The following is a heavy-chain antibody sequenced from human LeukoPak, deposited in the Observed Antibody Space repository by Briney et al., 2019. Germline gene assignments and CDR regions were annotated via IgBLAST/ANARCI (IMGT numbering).Heavy chain of an antibody. D-gene: IGHD5-12*01. CDR3: ATVKMDIVATIALDY. J-gene: IGHJ4*02. CDR2: FDPEGGET. CDR1: GYTLAELS. Sequence: GASVKVSCKVSGYTLAELSMHWVRQAPGKGLEWMGGFDPEGGETIYAQKFQGRVTMTEDTSTDTAYMELSSLRSEDTAVYYCATVKMDIVATIALDYWGQGTLVTVSS. V-gene: IGHV1-24*01.